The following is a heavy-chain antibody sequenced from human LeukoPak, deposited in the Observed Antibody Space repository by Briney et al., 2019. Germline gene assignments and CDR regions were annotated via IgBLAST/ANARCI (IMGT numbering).Heavy chain of an antibody. CDR2: INSDGSST. D-gene: IGHD5-18*01. CDR1: GFTFSSYW. Sequence: PGGSLRLSCAASGFTFSSYWMHWVRHAPGKGLVWVSRINSDGSSTSYADSVKGRFTISRDNAKNTLYLQMNSLRAEDTAVYYCARFSVGTAMRGAWGQGTLVTVSS. V-gene: IGHV3-74*01. CDR3: ARFSVGTAMRGA. J-gene: IGHJ5*02.